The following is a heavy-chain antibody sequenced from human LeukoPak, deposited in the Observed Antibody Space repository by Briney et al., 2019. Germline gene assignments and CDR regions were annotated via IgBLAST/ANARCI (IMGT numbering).Heavy chain of an antibody. D-gene: IGHD1-26*01. J-gene: IGHJ4*02. CDR2: ISSSSSYI. CDR3: ARVSLYSGSYGYYFDY. Sequence: GGSLRLSCAASGFTFSSYSMNWVRQAPGKGLEWVSSISSSSSYIYYADSVKGRFTISRDNAKNSLYLQMNSLRAEDTAVYYCARVSLYSGSYGYYFDYWGREPWSPSPQ. V-gene: IGHV3-21*01. CDR1: GFTFSSYS.